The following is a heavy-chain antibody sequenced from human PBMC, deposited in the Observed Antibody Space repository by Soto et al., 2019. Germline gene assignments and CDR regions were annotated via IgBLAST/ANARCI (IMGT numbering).Heavy chain of an antibody. CDR3: AGGGGVGVAGSAAFDM. CDR2: INPATGAA. D-gene: IGHD3-3*01. CDR1: GYPVTAYY. V-gene: IGHV1-2*02. Sequence: QLHLVQSGAVVKKPGASVTVSCSASGYPVTAYYMHWVRQAPGRGLAWMGGINPATGAAKYTQTLQGRVTRARAAAKRTVFLELGGLTSEDTAGFYGAGGGGVGVAGSAAFDMWGQGTLVTVSS. J-gene: IGHJ3*02.